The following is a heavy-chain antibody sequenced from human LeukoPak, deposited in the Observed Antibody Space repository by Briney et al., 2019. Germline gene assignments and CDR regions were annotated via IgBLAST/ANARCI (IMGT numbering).Heavy chain of an antibody. CDR2: ISYDGSNK. CDR3: AKSVRVAGYSYEDAFDI. J-gene: IGHJ3*02. V-gene: IGHV3-30*18. CDR1: GFTFSSYG. Sequence: GGSLRLSCAASGFTFSSYGMHWVRQAPGKGLEWVAVISYDGSNKYYADSVKGRFTISRDNSKSTLYLQMNSLRAEDTAVYYCAKSVRVAGYSYEDAFDIWGQGTMVTVSS. D-gene: IGHD5-18*01.